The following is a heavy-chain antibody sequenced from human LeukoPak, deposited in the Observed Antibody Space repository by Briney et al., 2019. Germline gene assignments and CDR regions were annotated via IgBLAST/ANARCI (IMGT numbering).Heavy chain of an antibody. V-gene: IGHV1-2*02. CDR1: GYTFTGYY. CDR3: ARVDGYYDSSGYHYFLDY. J-gene: IGHJ4*02. CDR2: INPNSGGT. Sequence: GASVKVSCKASGYTFTGYYMHWVRQAPGQGLEWMGWINPNSGGTNYAQKFQGRVTMTRDTSISTAYMELSRLRSDDTAVYYCARVDGYYDSSGYHYFLDYWGQGTLVTVSS. D-gene: IGHD3-22*01.